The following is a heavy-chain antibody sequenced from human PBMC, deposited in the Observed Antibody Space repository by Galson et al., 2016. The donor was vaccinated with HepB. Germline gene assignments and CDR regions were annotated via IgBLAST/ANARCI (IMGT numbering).Heavy chain of an antibody. J-gene: IGHJ6*02. CDR2: LIPIFGTS. Sequence: SVKVSCKASGDTFNFYAISWVRQAPGRGLEWMGGLIPIFGTSNYAQKSQGRVTITADESTSTAYMELSNLRSEDTAVYYCATPRITTIPRRISHYNYGMDVWGQGTTVTVSS. CDR3: ATPRITTIPRRISHYNYGMDV. D-gene: IGHD5-24*01. CDR1: GDTFNFYA. V-gene: IGHV1-69*13.